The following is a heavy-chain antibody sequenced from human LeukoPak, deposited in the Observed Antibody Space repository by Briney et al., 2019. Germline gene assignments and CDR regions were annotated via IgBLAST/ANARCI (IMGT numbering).Heavy chain of an antibody. CDR3: ARDDSSSWYY. J-gene: IGHJ4*02. CDR1: GGSISSGGYY. CDR2: IYYSGST. V-gene: IGHV4-31*03. Sequence: SETLSLTCTVSGGSISSGGYYWSWIRQHPGKGLEWIGYIYYSGSTYYNPSLKSRVTISVDTSKNQFSLKLSSVTAADTAVYYCARDDSSSWYYWGQGTLVTVSS. D-gene: IGHD6-13*01.